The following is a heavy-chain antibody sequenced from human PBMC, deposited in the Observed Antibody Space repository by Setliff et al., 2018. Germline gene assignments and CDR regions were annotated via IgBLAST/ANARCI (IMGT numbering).Heavy chain of an antibody. V-gene: IGHV4-39*07. CDR2: IYSRGNT. J-gene: IGHJ4*02. CDR3: VRDHYDYVWYSPGYFDY. Sequence: SETLSLTCSVSGFSISSISYYWGWVRRPPGNGLQWIGSIYSRGNTYYNPSLKSRVTISTDTSKNQFSLTLSSVTAADTAIYYCVRDHYDYVWYSPGYFDYWGQGALVTVSS. D-gene: IGHD3-16*01. CDR1: GFSISSISYY.